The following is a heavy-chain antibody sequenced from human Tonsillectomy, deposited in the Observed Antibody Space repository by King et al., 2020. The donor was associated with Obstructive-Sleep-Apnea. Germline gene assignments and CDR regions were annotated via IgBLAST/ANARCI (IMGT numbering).Heavy chain of an antibody. CDR3: AREGDIVVVPAANMDV. D-gene: IGHD2-2*01. V-gene: IGHV4-39*07. CDR2: IYYSGST. J-gene: IGHJ6*02. Sequence: QLQESGPGLVKPSETLSLTCTVSGGSISSSSYYWGLIRQPPGKGLEWIGSIYYSGSTYSNPSLKSRVTRSVNTSKNQFSLKLSSVTAADTAVYYCAREGDIVVVPAANMDVWGQGTTVTVSS. CDR1: GGSISSSSYY.